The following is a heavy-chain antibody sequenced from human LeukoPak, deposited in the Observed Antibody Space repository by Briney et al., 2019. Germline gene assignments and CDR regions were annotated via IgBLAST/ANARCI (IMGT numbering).Heavy chain of an antibody. CDR2: ISSSGGST. D-gene: IGHD3-10*01. J-gene: IGHJ4*02. CDR1: GFSFSSYA. V-gene: IGHV3-21*01. Sequence: GGSLRLSCAASGFSFSSYAMSWVRQAPGKGLEWVSGISSSGGSTFYADSVKGRFTISRDNAKNSLYLQMNNLRVEDTAVYYCVGPDSQFDCWGQGTLVTVSS. CDR3: VGPDSQFDC.